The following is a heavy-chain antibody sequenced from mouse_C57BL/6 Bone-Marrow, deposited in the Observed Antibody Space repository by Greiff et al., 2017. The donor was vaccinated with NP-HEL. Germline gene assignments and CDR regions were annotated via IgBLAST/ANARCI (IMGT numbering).Heavy chain of an antibody. J-gene: IGHJ1*03. CDR1: GYTFTDYN. Sequence: VQLQQSGPELVKPGASVKMSCKASGYTFTDYNMHWVKQSHGKSLEWIGYINPNNGGTSYNQKFKGKATLTVNKSSSTAYMELRSLTSEDSAVYYCARTPGSSQSYWYFDVWGTGTTVTVSS. CDR3: ARTPGSSQSYWYFDV. V-gene: IGHV1-22*01. CDR2: INPNNGGT. D-gene: IGHD1-1*01.